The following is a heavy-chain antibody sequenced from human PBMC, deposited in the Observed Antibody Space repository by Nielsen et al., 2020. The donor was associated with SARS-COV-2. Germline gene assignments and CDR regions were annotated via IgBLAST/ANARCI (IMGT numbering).Heavy chain of an antibody. CDR2: ISWNSGSI. J-gene: IGHJ2*01. D-gene: IGHD6-19*01. CDR1: GFTFDDYA. CDR3: AKDPSIAVAALDWYFDL. V-gene: IGHV3-9*01. Sequence: SLKISCAASGFTFDDYAMHWVRQAPGKGLEWVSGISWNSGSIGYADSVKGRFTISRDNAKNSLYLQMNSLRAEDTALYYCAKDPSIAVAALDWYFDLWGRGTLVTVSS.